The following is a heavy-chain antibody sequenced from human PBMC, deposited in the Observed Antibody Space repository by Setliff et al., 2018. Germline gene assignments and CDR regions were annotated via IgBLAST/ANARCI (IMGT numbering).Heavy chain of an antibody. Sequence: VASVKVSCKASGGTFSSYAVNWVRQAPGQGLEWMGGINAGNGKTKYSQEFQGRVTITRNTSASTAYMELRSLRSEDMAVYYCARAETWAVAGIFWFDPWGQGTLVTVSS. D-gene: IGHD6-19*01. CDR1: GGTFSSYA. CDR2: INAGNGKT. J-gene: IGHJ5*02. CDR3: ARAETWAVAGIFWFDP. V-gene: IGHV1-3*03.